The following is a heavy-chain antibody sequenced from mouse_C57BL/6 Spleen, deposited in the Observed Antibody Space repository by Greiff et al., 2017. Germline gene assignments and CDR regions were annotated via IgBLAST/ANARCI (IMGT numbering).Heavy chain of an antibody. CDR2: IRNKANGYTT. J-gene: IGHJ4*01. D-gene: IGHD2-12*01. CDR1: GFTFTDYY. Sequence: EVQRVESGGGLVQPGGSLSLSCAASGFTFTDYYMSWVRQPPGKALEWLGFIRNKANGYTTEYSASVKGRFTISRDNSQSILYLQMNALRAEDSATYYCARSYEDAMDYWGQGTSVTVSS. CDR3: ARSYEDAMDY. V-gene: IGHV7-3*01.